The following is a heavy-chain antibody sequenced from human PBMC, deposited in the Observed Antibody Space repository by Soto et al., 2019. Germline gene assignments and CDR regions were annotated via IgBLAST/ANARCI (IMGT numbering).Heavy chain of an antibody. Sequence: PGGSLRLSCAASGFTFSSYAMHWVRQAPGKGLEWVAVISYDGSNKYYADSVKGRFTISRDNSKNTLYLQMNSLRAEVTAVYYCARESLIAVAGPNWFDPWGQGTLVTVSS. D-gene: IGHD6-19*01. CDR1: GFTFSSYA. J-gene: IGHJ5*02. CDR2: ISYDGSNK. V-gene: IGHV3-30-3*01. CDR3: ARESLIAVAGPNWFDP.